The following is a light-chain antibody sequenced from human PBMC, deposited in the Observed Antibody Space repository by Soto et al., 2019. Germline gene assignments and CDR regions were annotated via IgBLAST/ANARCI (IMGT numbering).Light chain of an antibody. J-gene: IGLJ3*02. Sequence: QAVVTQPRSVSGSPGQSVTISCTGTSSDVGGYNYVSWYQQHPGKAHKLMIYDVSKRPSGVPDRFFGSKSGNTASLTISGLQAEDEADYYCCSYAGDYTWVFGGGTKLTVL. CDR1: SSDVGGYNY. CDR2: DVS. V-gene: IGLV2-11*01. CDR3: CSYAGDYTWV.